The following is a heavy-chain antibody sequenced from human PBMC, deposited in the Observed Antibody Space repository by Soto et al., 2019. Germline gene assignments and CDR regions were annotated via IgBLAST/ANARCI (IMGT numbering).Heavy chain of an antibody. J-gene: IGHJ5*02. CDR1: GFTFSSYG. V-gene: IGHV3-33*01. D-gene: IGHD3-16*01. CDR2: IWYDGSNK. CDR3: ARELPQQPYRNNWFDP. Sequence: GGSLRLSCATSGFTFSSYGMHWVRQAPGKGLEWVAGIWYDGSNKYYADSVKGRFTISRDNSKNTLYLQMNRLRAEDTVVYYCARELPQQPYRNNWFDPWGQGTLVTVSS.